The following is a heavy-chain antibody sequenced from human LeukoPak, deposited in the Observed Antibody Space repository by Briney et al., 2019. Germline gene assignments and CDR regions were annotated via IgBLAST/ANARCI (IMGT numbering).Heavy chain of an antibody. Sequence: GGSLRLSCAASGFTFSSYWMSWVRQAPGKGLEWVANIKQDGSEKYYVDSVKGRFTISRDNSKNTLYLQMNSLRAEDTAVYYCARDFDIMVYAHGVFDSWGQGTLVTVSS. CDR1: GFTFSSYW. V-gene: IGHV3-7*01. CDR3: ARDFDIMVYAHGVFDS. CDR2: IKQDGSEK. D-gene: IGHD2-8*01. J-gene: IGHJ4*02.